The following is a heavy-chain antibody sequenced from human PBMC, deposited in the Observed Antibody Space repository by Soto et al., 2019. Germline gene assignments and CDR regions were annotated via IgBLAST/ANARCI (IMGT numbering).Heavy chain of an antibody. CDR2: IYYSGST. CDR1: GGSISSYY. J-gene: IGHJ5*02. V-gene: IGHV4-59*01. D-gene: IGHD6-6*01. Sequence: SETLSLTCTVSGGSISSYYWSWIRQPPGKGLEWIGYIYYSGSTNYNPSLKSRVTISVDTSKNQFSLKLSSVTAADTAVYYCARASSIHKFDPWGQGTLVTVSS. CDR3: ARASSIHKFDP.